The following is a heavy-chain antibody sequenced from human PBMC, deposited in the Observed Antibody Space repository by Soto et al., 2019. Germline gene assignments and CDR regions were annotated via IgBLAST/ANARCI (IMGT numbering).Heavy chain of an antibody. CDR3: AKVLFCSGGSCYSGHY. V-gene: IGHV3-30*18. CDR2: ISYDGSNK. J-gene: IGHJ4*02. D-gene: IGHD2-15*01. CDR1: GFTFSSYG. Sequence: QVQLVESGGGVVQPGRSLRLSCAASGFTFSSYGMHWVRQAPGKGLEWVAVISYDGSNKYYADSVKGRFTISRDNSKNRLYLKMNSWRAENRVVYYWAKVLFCSGGSCYSGHYWGQGPLVPVSS.